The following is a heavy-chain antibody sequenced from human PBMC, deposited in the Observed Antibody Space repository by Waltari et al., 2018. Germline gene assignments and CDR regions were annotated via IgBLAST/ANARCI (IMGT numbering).Heavy chain of an antibody. CDR3: ARDERIFGVVILQYFDY. J-gene: IGHJ4*02. Sequence: QLQLQESGPGLVKPSETLSLTCPVSGGSISSSSYYWGWIREPPGKGLEWIGSIYYSGSTYYNPSLKSRVTISVDTSKNQFSLKLSSVTAADTAVYYCARDERIFGVVILQYFDYWGQGTLVTVSS. CDR2: IYYSGST. CDR1: GGSISSSSYY. D-gene: IGHD3-3*01. V-gene: IGHV4-39*07.